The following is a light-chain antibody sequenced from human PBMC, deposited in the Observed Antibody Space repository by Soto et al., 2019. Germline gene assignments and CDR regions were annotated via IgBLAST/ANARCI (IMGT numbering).Light chain of an antibody. CDR2: GAS. J-gene: IGKJ4*02. CDR1: QSVRSH. Sequence: EVVMTQSPATLSVSPGERATLSCRASQSVRSHLAWYRQKPGQAPSLLIFGASTRATGVPARFSGSESGTEFTLTISSLQSEDVALYFCQQYNAWPHPCGGGTKVEMK. V-gene: IGKV3-15*01. CDR3: QQYNAWPHP.